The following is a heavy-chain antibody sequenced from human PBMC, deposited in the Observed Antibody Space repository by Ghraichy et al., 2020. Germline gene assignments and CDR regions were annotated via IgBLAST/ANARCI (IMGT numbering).Heavy chain of an antibody. CDR3: ARTKGSPGIIHD. J-gene: IGHJ4*02. Sequence: SETLSLTCTVSGGSISSSSYYWGWIRQPPGKGLEWIGSIYYSGNTYYNPSLKSRVTISVDTSKNQFALKLTSVTAADTAVYFCARTKGSPGIIHDWGQGTLAAVSS. CDR2: IYYSGNT. D-gene: IGHD3-10*01. V-gene: IGHV4-39*01. CDR1: GGSISSSSYY.